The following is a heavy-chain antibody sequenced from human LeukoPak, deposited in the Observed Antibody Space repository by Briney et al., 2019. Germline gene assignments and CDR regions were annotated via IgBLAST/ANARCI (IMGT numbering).Heavy chain of an antibody. CDR1: GGSISSSSYY. D-gene: IGHD6-13*01. CDR3: ARLGKYSSSWYPDYYYYGMDV. CDR2: IYYSGST. J-gene: IGHJ6*02. Sequence: SETLSLTCTVSGGSISSSSYYWGWIRQPPGKGLEWIGSIYYSGSTYYNPSLKRRVTISVDTSNNQFSLKLSSVTAADTAVYYCARLGKYSSSWYPDYYYYGMDVWGQGTTVTVSS. V-gene: IGHV4-39*01.